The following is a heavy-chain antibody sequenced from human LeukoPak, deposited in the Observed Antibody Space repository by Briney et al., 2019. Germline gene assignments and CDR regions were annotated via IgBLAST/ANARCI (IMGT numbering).Heavy chain of an antibody. CDR3: ARSLGYCSGGSCLPAHWFDP. D-gene: IGHD2-15*01. Sequence: ASVKVSCKASGYTFTGYYMHWVRQAPGQGLEWMGWINPNSGGTNYAQKFQGRVTMTRDTSISTAYMELSRLRSDDTAVYYCARSLGYCSGGSCLPAHWFDPWGQGTLVTVSS. CDR2: INPNSGGT. J-gene: IGHJ5*02. V-gene: IGHV1-2*02. CDR1: GYTFTGYY.